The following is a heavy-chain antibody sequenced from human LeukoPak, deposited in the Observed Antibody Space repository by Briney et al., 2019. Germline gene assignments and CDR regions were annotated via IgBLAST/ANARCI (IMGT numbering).Heavy chain of an antibody. CDR2: ISDDGSNK. Sequence: PGGSLRLSCAASGFTFSSFAMHWVRQAPGKGLEWVAVISDDGSNKHYADSLKDRSTISRHNSKNALYLKMNSLRGEDTAVYYCSREGEDDFWSAFDYWGQGTLVTVSS. D-gene: IGHD3-3*01. CDR1: GFTFSSFA. J-gene: IGHJ4*02. V-gene: IGHV3-30*01. CDR3: SREGEDDFWSAFDY.